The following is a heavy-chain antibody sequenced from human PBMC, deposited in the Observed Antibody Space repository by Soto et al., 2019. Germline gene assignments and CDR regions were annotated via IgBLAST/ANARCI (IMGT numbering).Heavy chain of an antibody. Sequence: SETLSLTCTVSGDSLRSSYHYWGWMRQLPGKGLEWIGSIYYTGNTYYNPSLKSRVSISVDMATNEISLRLRAGSVADTAVYYCVRVEMYAGEFNPNFDRWGQGALVTVSS. J-gene: IGHJ4*02. D-gene: IGHD2-8*01. CDR2: IYYTGNT. CDR3: VRVEMYAGEFNPNFDR. V-gene: IGHV4-39*01. CDR1: GDSLRSSYHY.